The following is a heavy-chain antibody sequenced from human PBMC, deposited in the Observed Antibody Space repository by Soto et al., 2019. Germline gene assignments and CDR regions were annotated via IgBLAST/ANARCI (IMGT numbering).Heavy chain of an antibody. CDR3: ARSQFDYVWGTSGYFDS. CDR1: GYNFATHW. D-gene: IGHD3-16*01. V-gene: IGHV5-51*01. Sequence: PGEALQISCKGSGYNFATHWIAWVRQMPGKGLEWMGIIYPGDSDTRYSPSFKGQVTISADESSSTAYLQWSSLKASDTAMYYCARSQFDYVWGTSGYFDSWGQGTLVTASS. CDR2: IYPGDSDT. J-gene: IGHJ4*02.